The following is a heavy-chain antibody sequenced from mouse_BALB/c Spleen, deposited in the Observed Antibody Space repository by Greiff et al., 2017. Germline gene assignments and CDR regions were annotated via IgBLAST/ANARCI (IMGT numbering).Heavy chain of an antibody. J-gene: IGHJ3*01. V-gene: IGHV1S81*02. CDR1: GYTFTSYY. CDR2: INPSNGGT. Sequence: QVHVKQPGAELVKPGASVKLSCKASGYTFTSYYMYWVKQRPGQGLEWIGGINPSNGGTNFNEKFKSKATLTVDKSSSTAYMQLSSLTSEDSAVYYCTRNDYGGWFAYWGQGTLVTVSA. CDR3: TRNDYGGWFAY. D-gene: IGHD2-4*01.